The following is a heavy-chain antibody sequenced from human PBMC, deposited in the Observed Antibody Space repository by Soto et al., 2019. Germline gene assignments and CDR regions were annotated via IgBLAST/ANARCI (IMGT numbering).Heavy chain of an antibody. Sequence: SETLSLTCAVYGGSFSGYYWSWIRQPPGKGLEWIGEINHSGSTNDNPSLKSRVTISVDTSKNQFSLKLSSVTAADTAVYYCARIENSSSWYSPDAFDIWGQGTMVTVSS. CDR3: ARIENSSSWYSPDAFDI. CDR2: INHSGST. V-gene: IGHV4-34*01. J-gene: IGHJ3*02. D-gene: IGHD6-13*01. CDR1: GGSFSGYY.